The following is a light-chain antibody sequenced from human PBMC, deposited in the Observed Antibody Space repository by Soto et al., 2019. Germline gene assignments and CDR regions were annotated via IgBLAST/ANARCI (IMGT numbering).Light chain of an antibody. V-gene: IGKV1D-13*01. CDR3: QQFNKYPRWT. Sequence: AIQLTQSPSSLSASVGDRVTITCRASQGISSALAWYQQKPGKAPKLLIYDASSLESGVPSRFSGSGSWTDFTLTISSLQPEDFATYYCQQFNKYPRWTFGQGTKVEIK. J-gene: IGKJ1*01. CDR1: QGISSA. CDR2: DAS.